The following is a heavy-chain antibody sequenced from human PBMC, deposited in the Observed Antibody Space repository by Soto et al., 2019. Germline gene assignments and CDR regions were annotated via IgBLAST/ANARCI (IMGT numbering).Heavy chain of an antibody. CDR2: IIPIFGTA. V-gene: IGHV1-69*12. CDR3: ARDGAAAYGYGWFDP. CDR1: GGTFSSYA. Sequence: QVQLVQSGAEVKKPGSSVKVSCKASGGTFSSYAISWVRQAPGQGLEWMGGIIPIFGTANYAQKFQGRVTIXXEXSXXTAYMERSSLRSEDTAVYYCARDGAAAYGYGWFDPWGQGTLVTVSS. D-gene: IGHD5-18*01. J-gene: IGHJ5*02.